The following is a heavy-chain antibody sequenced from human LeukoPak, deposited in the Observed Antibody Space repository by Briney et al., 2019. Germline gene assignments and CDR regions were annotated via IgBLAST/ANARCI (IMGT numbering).Heavy chain of an antibody. CDR1: GFTFSSYS. V-gene: IGHV3-48*01. CDR2: ISGSRSTI. Sequence: GGSLRLSCAASGFTFSSYSMNWVRQAPGKGLEWVSYISGSRSTIYYADSVKGRFTISRDNAKNSLYLQMNSLRAEDTAVYYCARALLRWPANWFDPWGQGTLVTVSS. D-gene: IGHD2-21*01. CDR3: ARALLRWPANWFDP. J-gene: IGHJ5*02.